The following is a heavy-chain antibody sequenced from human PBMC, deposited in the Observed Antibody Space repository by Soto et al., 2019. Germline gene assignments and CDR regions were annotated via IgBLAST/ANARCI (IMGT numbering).Heavy chain of an antibody. CDR2: IYYSGST. J-gene: IGHJ4*02. Sequence: SETLSLTCTVSGGSISSYYWSWIRQPPGKGLEWIGYIYYSGSTNYNPSLKSRVTISVDTSKNQFSLKLSSVTAADTAVYYCERGTYGTLYFNYFDDWGQGTLVTVSS. CDR3: ERGTYGTLYFNYFDD. CDR1: GGSISSYY. D-gene: IGHD3-10*01. V-gene: IGHV4-59*01.